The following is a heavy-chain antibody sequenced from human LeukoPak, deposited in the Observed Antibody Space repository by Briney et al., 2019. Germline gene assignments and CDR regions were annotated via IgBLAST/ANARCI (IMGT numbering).Heavy chain of an antibody. J-gene: IGHJ5*02. Sequence: GGSLRLSCAASGFTFSSYSMNWVRQAPGKGLEWVSYISSSSSTIYYADSVKGRFTISRDNAKNSLYLQMNSLRAEDTAVYYCAKDRILWFGELGLFDPWGQGTLVTVSS. CDR1: GFTFSSYS. CDR2: ISSSSSTI. CDR3: AKDRILWFGELGLFDP. D-gene: IGHD3-10*01. V-gene: IGHV3-48*01.